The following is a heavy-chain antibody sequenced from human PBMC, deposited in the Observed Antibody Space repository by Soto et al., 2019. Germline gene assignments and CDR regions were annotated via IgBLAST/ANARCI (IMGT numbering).Heavy chain of an antibody. CDR2: ISSRSNI. CDR1: GFTFSNFS. Sequence: VGSLRVCCVGSGFTFSNFSINWVRQDPGKGLEWVSSISSRSNIYYADSVKGRFTISRDNAKNSVSLQMNSLRAEDTAVYYCAREYTAWPLAYGLDVWGQGTTVTGSS. J-gene: IGHJ6*02. CDR3: AREYTAWPLAYGLDV. D-gene: IGHD2-2*02. V-gene: IGHV3-21*01.